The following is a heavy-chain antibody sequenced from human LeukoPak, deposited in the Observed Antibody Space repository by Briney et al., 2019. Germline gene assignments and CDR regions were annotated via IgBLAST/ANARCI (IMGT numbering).Heavy chain of an antibody. J-gene: IGHJ5*02. Sequence: GASVKVSCKASGYTFTGSYMRWVRQAPGQGLEWMGWINPNSGGTNYAQKFQGRVTMTRDTSISTAYMELSRLRSDDTAVYYCARDTAMFPNWFDPWGQGSLVTVSS. CDR2: INPNSGGT. D-gene: IGHD5-18*01. CDR3: ARDTAMFPNWFDP. CDR1: GYTFTGSY. V-gene: IGHV1-2*02.